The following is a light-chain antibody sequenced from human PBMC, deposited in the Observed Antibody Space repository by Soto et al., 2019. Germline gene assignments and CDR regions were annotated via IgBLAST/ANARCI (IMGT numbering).Light chain of an antibody. CDR2: RNN. V-gene: IGLV1-47*01. CDR1: SSNIGSNY. J-gene: IGLJ2*01. Sequence: QSVLTQPPSASGTPGQRVTISCSGSSSNIGSNYVYWYQQLPGTAPKLLIYRNNQRPSGVPDRFSGSKSGTSASLAISGLRSEDEADYYCAAWDDSLSAVLGGGTKVTVL. CDR3: AAWDDSLSAV.